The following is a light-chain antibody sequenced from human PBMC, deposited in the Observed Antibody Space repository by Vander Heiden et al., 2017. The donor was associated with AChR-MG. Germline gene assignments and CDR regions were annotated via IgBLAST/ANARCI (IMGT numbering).Light chain of an antibody. CDR1: SSNIGGNP. CDR2: YNN. CDR3: ASWDDGRSGLV. Sequence: QSVLTQPPSASGTPGQRVTISCSGSSSNIGGNPVNWYQQLPGTAPKLLIYYNNQRPSGVPDRFSASKSGTSASLAISDLQSEDEADYYCASWDDGRSGLVFGGGTKLTVL. V-gene: IGLV1-44*01. J-gene: IGLJ2*01.